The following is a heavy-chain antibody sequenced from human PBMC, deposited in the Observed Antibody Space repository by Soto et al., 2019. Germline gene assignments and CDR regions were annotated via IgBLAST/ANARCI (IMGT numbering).Heavy chain of an antibody. CDR2: ISGSGGST. V-gene: IGHV3-23*01. CDR1: GFTFSSYA. Sequence: EVQLLESGGGLVQPGGSLRLSCAASGFTFSSYAMSWVRQAPGKGLEWVSAISGSGGSTYYADSVKGRFSISRDNSKNTLYLQIDRLRAEDTAVYYCAKGGIAARPAEYFQHWGQGTLVTVSS. J-gene: IGHJ1*01. D-gene: IGHD6-6*01. CDR3: AKGGIAARPAEYFQH.